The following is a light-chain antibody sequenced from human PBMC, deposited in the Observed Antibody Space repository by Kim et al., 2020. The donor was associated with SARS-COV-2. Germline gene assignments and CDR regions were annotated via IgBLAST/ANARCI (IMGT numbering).Light chain of an antibody. J-gene: IGKJ1*01. CDR3: QQYSSSPAT. CDR1: QSVSSNY. Sequence: APGDRAPLACRASQSVSSNYLAWYQQKPGQAPRLLIYGASSRATGIPDRFSGGGSGTDFTLTITRLEPEDFAVYYCQQYSSSPATFGQGTKVDIK. CDR2: GAS. V-gene: IGKV3-20*01.